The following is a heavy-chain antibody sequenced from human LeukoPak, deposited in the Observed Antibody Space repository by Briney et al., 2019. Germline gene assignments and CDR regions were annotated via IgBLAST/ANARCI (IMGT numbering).Heavy chain of an antibody. V-gene: IGHV1-8*01. J-gene: IGHJ4*02. CDR3: ARVAAARGYSYGY. CDR1: GYTFTSYD. CDR2: MNPNGGNT. Sequence: GASVKVSCKASGYTFTSYDINWVRQATGQGLEWMGWMNPNGGNTGYAQKFQGRVTMTRNTSISTAYMELSSLRSEDTAVYYCARVAAARGYSYGYWGQGTLVTVSS. D-gene: IGHD5-18*01.